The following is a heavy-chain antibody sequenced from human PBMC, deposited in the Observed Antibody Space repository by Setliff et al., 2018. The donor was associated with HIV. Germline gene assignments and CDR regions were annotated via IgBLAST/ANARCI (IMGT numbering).Heavy chain of an antibody. CDR3: ARGGRTYYYDSSGYYRHYYYYMDV. D-gene: IGHD3-22*01. Sequence: SETLSLTCSVYGTSFSDHYWSWVRQTPGKGLEWIGEMNQSGTTNYNPSLKSRVTMSIDTSERQFSLNLSSVTAADTAVYYCARGGRTYYYDSSGYYRHYYYYMDVWGKGTTVTVSS. CDR1: GTSFSDHY. J-gene: IGHJ6*03. V-gene: IGHV4-34*01. CDR2: MNQSGTT.